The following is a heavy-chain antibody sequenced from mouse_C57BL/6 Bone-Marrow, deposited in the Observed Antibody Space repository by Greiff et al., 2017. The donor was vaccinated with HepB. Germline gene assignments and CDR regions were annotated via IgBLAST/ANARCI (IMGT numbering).Heavy chain of an antibody. V-gene: IGHV1-82*01. D-gene: IGHD2-4*01. CDR2: IYPGDGDT. Sequence: VMLVESGPELVKPGASVKISCKASGYAFSSSWMNWVKQRPGKGLEWIGRIYPGDGDTNYNGKFKGKATLTADKSSSTAYMQLSSLTSEDSAVYFCAILYDYDVLDYWGQGTTLTVSS. CDR3: AILYDYDVLDY. CDR1: GYAFSSSW. J-gene: IGHJ2*01.